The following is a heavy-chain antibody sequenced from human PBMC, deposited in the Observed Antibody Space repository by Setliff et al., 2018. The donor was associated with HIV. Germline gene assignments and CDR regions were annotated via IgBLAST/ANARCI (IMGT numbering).Heavy chain of an antibody. CDR2: IHPYTGDT. J-gene: IGHJ4*02. Sequence: ASVKVSCKAFGYAFSSYGINWLRQAPGQGLEWMGWIHPYTGDTDQGQKVQGRLTMTTDTSTDTAYLELSSLRSEDSAFYYCTTPLDSSGYFGSDYFDYWGQGALVTVSS. D-gene: IGHD3-22*01. CDR3: TTPLDSSGYFGSDYFDY. V-gene: IGHV1-18*01. CDR1: GYAFSSYG.